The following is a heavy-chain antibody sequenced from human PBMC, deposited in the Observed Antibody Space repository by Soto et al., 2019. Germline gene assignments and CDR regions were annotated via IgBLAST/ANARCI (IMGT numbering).Heavy chain of an antibody. CDR1: GGSISSSNW. Sequence: SETLSLTCAVSGGSISSSNWWSWVRQPPGKGLEWIGEIYHSGSTNYNLSLKSRVTISVDKSKNQFSLKLSSVTAADTAVYYCAREFYYGSGSHYYYYGMAAWGQGTSVTVSS. J-gene: IGHJ6*02. V-gene: IGHV4-4*02. CDR2: IYHSGST. D-gene: IGHD3-10*01. CDR3: AREFYYGSGSHYYYYGMAA.